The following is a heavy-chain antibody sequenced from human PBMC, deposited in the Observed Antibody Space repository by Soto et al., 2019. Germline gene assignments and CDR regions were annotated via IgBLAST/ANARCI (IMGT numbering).Heavy chain of an antibody. V-gene: IGHV1-69*12. CDR3: ARGLYSNYLFNWFDP. CDR1: GGTFSSYA. CDR2: IIPIFGTA. Sequence: QVQLVQSGAEVKKPGSSVKVSCKASGGTFSSYAISWVRQAPGQGLEWMGGIIPIFGTANYAQKFQGRVTIXXDXSXXTAYMELSSLRSEDTAVYYCARGLYSNYLFNWFDPWGQGTLVTVSS. J-gene: IGHJ5*02. D-gene: IGHD4-4*01.